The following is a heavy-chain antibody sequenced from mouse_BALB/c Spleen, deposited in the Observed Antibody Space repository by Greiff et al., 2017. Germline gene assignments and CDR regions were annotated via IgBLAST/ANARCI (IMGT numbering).Heavy chain of an antibody. CDR2: INPYNGDT. CDR1: GYSLTGYF. Sequence: VQLQQSGPELVKPGASGKISGKAPGYSLTGYFMNWVKQSHGKSLEWIGRINPYNGDTFYNQKFKGKATLTVDKSSSTAHMELLSLTSEDSAVYYCGRGVSTMIPWFAYWGQGTLVTVSA. J-gene: IGHJ3*01. CDR3: GRGVSTMIPWFAY. D-gene: IGHD2-4*01. V-gene: IGHV1-37*01.